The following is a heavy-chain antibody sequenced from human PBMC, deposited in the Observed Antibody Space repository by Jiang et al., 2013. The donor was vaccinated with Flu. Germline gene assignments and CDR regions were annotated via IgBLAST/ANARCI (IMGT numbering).Heavy chain of an antibody. CDR3: ARVSWGDYYGMDV. J-gene: IGHJ6*02. Sequence: GTFSSYAISWVRQAPGQGLEWMGGIIPIFGTANYAQKFQGRVTITADESTSTAYMELSSLRSEDTAVYYCARVSWGDYYGMDVWGQGTTVTVSS. CDR1: GTFSSYA. V-gene: IGHV1-69*01. D-gene: IGHD3-16*01. CDR2: IIPIFGTA.